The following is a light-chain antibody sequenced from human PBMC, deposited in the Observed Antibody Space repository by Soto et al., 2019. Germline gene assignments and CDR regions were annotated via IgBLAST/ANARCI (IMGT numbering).Light chain of an antibody. J-gene: IGKJ4*01. CDR1: QSVSRNY. V-gene: IGKV3-20*01. Sequence: EIVLTQSPGTLSLSPGERATLSCRASQSVSRNYVAWYQHKPGQTPRLLIYGSSSRANGIPDRFRGSESGTDFTLTVSRLEPEDFAVYFCQQYGSSPLTFGGGTKVEIE. CDR2: GSS. CDR3: QQYGSSPLT.